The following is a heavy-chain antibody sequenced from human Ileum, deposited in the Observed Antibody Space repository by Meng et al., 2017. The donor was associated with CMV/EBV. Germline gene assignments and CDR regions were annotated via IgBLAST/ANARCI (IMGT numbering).Heavy chain of an antibody. CDR3: ARVWGIAVRPLDY. J-gene: IGHJ4*02. D-gene: IGHD6-6*01. Sequence: QGPLEGSGPVLVKPSQTLFLTCTVSGESISSVHYDWSWIRQTPGKGREWIGHTHDSGSTYYNPSLQSRVTISVDTSKNQFSLKLSSVTAADTAVYDCARVWGIAVRPLDYWGQGTLVTVSS. CDR2: THDSGST. CDR1: GESISSVHYD. V-gene: IGHV4-30-4*01.